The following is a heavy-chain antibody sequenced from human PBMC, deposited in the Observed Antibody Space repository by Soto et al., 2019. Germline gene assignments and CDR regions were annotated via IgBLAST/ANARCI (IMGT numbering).Heavy chain of an antibody. CDR2: ISNNGAHT. D-gene: IGHD6-13*01. Sequence: EAQLVESGRGLVQPGGSLRLSCAASGFTFSNYEMHWVRQAPGKGLEYVSGISNNGAHTDYAKSVKGRFTISRDNSGNTLYLQMGSLRAEDMALYYCARRGYGSRWPNVYMDVWGKGTTVTVSS. J-gene: IGHJ6*03. V-gene: IGHV3-64*01. CDR3: ARRGYGSRWPNVYMDV. CDR1: GFTFSNYE.